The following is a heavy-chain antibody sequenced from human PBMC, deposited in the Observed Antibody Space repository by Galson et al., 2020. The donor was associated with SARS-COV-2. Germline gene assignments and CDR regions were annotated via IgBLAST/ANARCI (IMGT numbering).Heavy chain of an antibody. D-gene: IGHD3-3*01. CDR3: AKDLVSVVIIEEGYYYYGMDV. Sequence: GGSLRLSCAASGFTFSSYGMHWVRQAPGKGLEWVAVIWYDGSNKYYADSVKGRFTISRDNSKNTLYLQMNSLRAEDTAVYYCAKDLVSVVIIEEGYYYYGMDVWGQGTTVTVSS. J-gene: IGHJ6*02. CDR1: GFTFSSYG. V-gene: IGHV3-33*06. CDR2: IWYDGSNK.